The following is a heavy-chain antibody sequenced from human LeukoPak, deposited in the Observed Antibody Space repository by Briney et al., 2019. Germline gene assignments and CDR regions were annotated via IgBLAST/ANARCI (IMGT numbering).Heavy chain of an antibody. V-gene: IGHV3-7*01. J-gene: IGHJ4*02. D-gene: IGHD4-11*01. CDR3: TRAYSYYPY. Sequence: GGSLRLSCAASGFTFSDFWMTWVRQAPGKGLEWVANIRQDGSEKYYVDSVMGRFTISRDNAKNSLFLQMSSLRVEDTAVYYCTRAYSYYPYWGQGTLVSVSS. CDR1: GFTFSDFW. CDR2: IRQDGSEK.